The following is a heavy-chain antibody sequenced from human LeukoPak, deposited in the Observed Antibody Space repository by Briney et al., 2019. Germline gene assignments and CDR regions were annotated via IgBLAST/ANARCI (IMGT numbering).Heavy chain of an antibody. V-gene: IGHV1-2*02. D-gene: IGHD4-23*01. CDR1: GYTFTGYY. Sequence: GASVKVSCKASGYTFTGYYMHWVRQAPGQGLEWIGWINPNSGGTNYAQKFQGRVTMTRDTSISTAYMELSRLRSDDTAVYYCARGSPVVTHYYYYYYMAVWGKGTTVTVSS. J-gene: IGHJ6*03. CDR2: INPNSGGT. CDR3: ARGSPVVTHYYYYYYMAV.